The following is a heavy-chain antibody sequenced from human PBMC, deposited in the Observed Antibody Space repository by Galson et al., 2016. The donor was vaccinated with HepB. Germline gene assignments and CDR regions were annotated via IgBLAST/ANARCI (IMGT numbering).Heavy chain of an antibody. J-gene: IGHJ4*02. D-gene: IGHD6-19*01. CDR3: ARIAVTLDYYFDY. Sequence: SETLSLTCTVSGGSLSSSSYYWGWIRQPPGKGLEWIGSPYYTGGSDYNPSRKSRVTISVDTSKNQFSLRVSSVTAADTAGYYCARIAVTLDYYFDYSGQGTLVTVSS. V-gene: IGHV4-39*01. CDR1: GGSLSSSSYY. CDR2: PYYTGGS.